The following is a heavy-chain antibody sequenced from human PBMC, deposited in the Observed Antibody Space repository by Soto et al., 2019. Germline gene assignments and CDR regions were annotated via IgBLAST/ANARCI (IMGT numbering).Heavy chain of an antibody. V-gene: IGHV4-59*01. J-gene: IGHJ4*02. CDR3: ARGIQLWPITYYFDP. D-gene: IGHD5-18*01. CDR2: IYYSGST. Sequence: TSETLSLTCTVSGGSISSYYWSWIRQPPGKRLEWIGYIYYSGSTNYNPSLKSRVTISVDTSKNQFSLKLSSVTAADTAVYYCARGIQLWPITYYFDPWGQGTLVTVSS. CDR1: GGSISSYY.